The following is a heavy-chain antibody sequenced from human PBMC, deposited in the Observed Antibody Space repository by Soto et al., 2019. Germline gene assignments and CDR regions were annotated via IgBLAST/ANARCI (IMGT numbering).Heavy chain of an antibody. D-gene: IGHD3-10*01. Sequence: QVQLVESGGGVVQPGRSLRLSCAASGFTFSSYGMHWVRQAPGKGLEWVAVIWYDGSNKYYADSVKGRFTISRDNSKNTLYLQMNSLRAEDTAVYYCARAAITMVRGVIIADEAFDIWGQGTMVTVSS. CDR1: GFTFSSYG. CDR2: IWYDGSNK. CDR3: ARAAITMVRGVIIADEAFDI. V-gene: IGHV3-33*01. J-gene: IGHJ3*02.